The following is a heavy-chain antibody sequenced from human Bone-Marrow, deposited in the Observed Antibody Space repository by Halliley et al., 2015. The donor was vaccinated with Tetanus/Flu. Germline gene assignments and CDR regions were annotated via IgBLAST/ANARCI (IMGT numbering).Heavy chain of an antibody. CDR1: GGSISGYEW. CDR2: IYHSGKK. J-gene: IGHJ4*02. V-gene: IGHV4-4*02. Sequence: TLSLTCAVSGGSISGYEWWSWVRQSPGKGLEWLAEIYHSGKKNYNPSVKSRLPISVDKSKNEFSLNRTSVTAADTAVYYCARGGARRHYASSATGVFDYWGQGTLVTVSS. CDR3: ARGGARRHYASSATGVFDY. D-gene: IGHD3-22*01.